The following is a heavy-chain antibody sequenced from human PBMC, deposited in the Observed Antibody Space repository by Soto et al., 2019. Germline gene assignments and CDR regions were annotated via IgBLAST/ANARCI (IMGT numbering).Heavy chain of an antibody. V-gene: IGHV4-31*02. J-gene: IGHJ4*02. CDR3: SREDTATQGAHDY. CDR1: GDSISSGAYY. D-gene: IGHD3-16*01. Sequence: PSETLSLTCTVSGDSISSGAYYWSWIRQRPGKGLEWIGYIYYSGDTSYNPSLKSRVTISMHRSENQFSLKLTSVTAADTAVYYCSREDTATQGAHDYWGQGTLVTVSS. CDR2: IYYSGDT.